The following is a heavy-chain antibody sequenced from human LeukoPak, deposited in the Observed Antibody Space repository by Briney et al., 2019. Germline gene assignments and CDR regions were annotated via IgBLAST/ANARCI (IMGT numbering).Heavy chain of an antibody. Sequence: SETLSLTCTVSGGSISSYYWSWIRQPAGKGLEWIGRIYTSGSTNYNPSLKSRVTMSVDTSKNQFSLKLSSVTAADTAVYYCARGGTYNWNGSPGMDVWGQGTTVTVSS. V-gene: IGHV4-4*07. CDR2: IYTSGST. CDR1: GGSISSYY. J-gene: IGHJ6*02. CDR3: ARGGTYNWNGSPGMDV. D-gene: IGHD1-20*01.